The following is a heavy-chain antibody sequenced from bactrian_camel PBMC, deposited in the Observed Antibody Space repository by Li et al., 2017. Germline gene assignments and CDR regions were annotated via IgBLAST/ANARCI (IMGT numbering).Heavy chain of an antibody. Sequence: VQLVESGGGSVQAGGSLRLSCAASGFTFSSYNMTWVRQAPGKGLEWVSSINSGGGNTYYADSVKGRFTIYRDNAKNTLYLQMNSLKTEDSALYYCTREGSRRGLDLADWGQGTQVT. V-gene: IGHV3S40*01. D-gene: IGHD1*01. CDR3: TREGSRRGLDLAD. J-gene: IGHJ4*01. CDR2: INSGGGNT. CDR1: GFTFSSYN.